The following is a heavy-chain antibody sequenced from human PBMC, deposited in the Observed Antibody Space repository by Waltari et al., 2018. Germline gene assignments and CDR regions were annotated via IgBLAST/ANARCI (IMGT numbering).Heavy chain of an antibody. J-gene: IGHJ4*02. V-gene: IGHV4-30-2*01. CDR2: ISHSGNL. CDR1: GDSISSGPYA. Sequence: QLQVQESGSGLVKPSQTLSLTCTVSGDSISSGPYAWSWIRQPPGKDLEWIGYISHSGNLYYNPSLKSRVTMSVDRSKKQFSLKLSSVTAADTAVYYCAVSGSYPGSDYWGQGTLVTVSS. CDR3: AVSGSYPGSDY. D-gene: IGHD1-26*01.